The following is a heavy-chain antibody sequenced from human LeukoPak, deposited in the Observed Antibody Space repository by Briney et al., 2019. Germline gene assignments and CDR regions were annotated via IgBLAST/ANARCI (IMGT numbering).Heavy chain of an antibody. CDR1: GFPFSSYG. V-gene: IGHV3-33*01. J-gene: IGHJ2*01. Sequence: PGGSLRLSCAGSGFPFSSYGMQWVRQAPGKGLEWVALIWYDGSNMYYADSAKGRFTISKDNSKNTLYLQMNSLRAEDTAVYYCTTIRGSGWSYWYFDFWDRGTLVTVSS. CDR3: TTIRGSGWSYWYFDF. CDR2: IWYDGSNM. D-gene: IGHD6-19*01.